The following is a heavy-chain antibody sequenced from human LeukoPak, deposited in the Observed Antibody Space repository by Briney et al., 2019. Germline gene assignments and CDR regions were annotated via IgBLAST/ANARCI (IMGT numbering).Heavy chain of an antibody. CDR2: INPNSGGT. CDR3: ARDRARVTMVRGVMNAFDI. D-gene: IGHD3-10*01. Sequence: ASVKVSCKASGYTFTGYYLHRVRQAPGQGLEWMGWINPNSGGTMYAQKFQGRVTMTKDTSSSTAYLELSRLRSDDTAVYFCARDRARVTMVRGVMNAFDIWGQGTMVTVSS. V-gene: IGHV1-2*02. J-gene: IGHJ3*02. CDR1: GYTFTGYY.